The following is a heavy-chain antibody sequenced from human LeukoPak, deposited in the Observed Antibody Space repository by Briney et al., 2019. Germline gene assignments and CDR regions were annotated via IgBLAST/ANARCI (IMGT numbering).Heavy chain of an antibody. Sequence: PGGSLRLSCAASGFTFSSYGMHWVREAPGKGLEWVAVISYDGSNKYYADSVKGRFTISRDNSKNTMYLQMNSLRAEDTAVYYCARVKWMVRGVHDYWGQGTLVTVSS. J-gene: IGHJ4*02. V-gene: IGHV3-30*03. CDR2: ISYDGSNK. CDR3: ARVKWMVRGVHDY. D-gene: IGHD3-10*01. CDR1: GFTFSSYG.